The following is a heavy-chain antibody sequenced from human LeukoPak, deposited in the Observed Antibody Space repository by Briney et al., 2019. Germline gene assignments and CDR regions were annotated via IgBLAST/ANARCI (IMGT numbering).Heavy chain of an antibody. D-gene: IGHD5-18*01. J-gene: IGHJ4*02. CDR1: GGSISSSSYY. CDR3: ARVAPYSYGRHFDY. Sequence: SETLSLTCTVSGGSISSSSYYRGWIRQPPGKGLEWIGSIYYSGSTYYNPSLKSRVTISVDTSKNQFSLKLSSVTAADMAVYYCARVAPYSYGRHFDYWGQGTLVTVSS. V-gene: IGHV4-39*07. CDR2: IYYSGST.